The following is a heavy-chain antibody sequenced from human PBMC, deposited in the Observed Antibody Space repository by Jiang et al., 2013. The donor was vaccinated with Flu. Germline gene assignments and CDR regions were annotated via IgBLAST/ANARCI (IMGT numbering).Heavy chain of an antibody. CDR1: GGSFSGYY. Sequence: LLKPSETLSLTCAVYGGSFSGYYWSWIRQTPGKGLEWIGEINHGGSTNYDPSLKSRVTISVDTPKNQFSLNLTSVTAADTAVYYCARGQGIVVVPAAKHYYYGLDVWGQGTTVTVSS. V-gene: IGHV4-34*01. D-gene: IGHD2-2*01. CDR2: INHGGST. CDR3: ARGQGIVVVPAAKHYYYGLDV. J-gene: IGHJ6*02.